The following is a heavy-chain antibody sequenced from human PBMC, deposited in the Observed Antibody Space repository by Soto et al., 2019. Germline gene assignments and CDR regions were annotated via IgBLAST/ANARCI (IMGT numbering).Heavy chain of an antibody. CDR2: ISYDGSNK. Sequence: GGSLRLSCAASGFTFSNYGMNWVRQAPGKGLEWVAVISYDGSNKYYADSVKGRFTISRDNSKNTLYLQMNSLRAEDTAVYYCARDRVSSSGYYYGMDVWGQGTTVTVSS. CDR1: GFTFSNYG. CDR3: ARDRVSSSGYYYGMDV. V-gene: IGHV3-30*03. J-gene: IGHJ6*02. D-gene: IGHD6-6*01.